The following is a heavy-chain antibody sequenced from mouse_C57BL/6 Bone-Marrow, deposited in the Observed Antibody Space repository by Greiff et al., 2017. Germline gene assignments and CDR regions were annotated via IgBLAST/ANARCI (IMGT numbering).Heavy chain of an antibody. J-gene: IGHJ3*01. CDR2: ISNLAYSN. V-gene: IGHV5-15*01. CDR3: ARLFGITTRRTFAY. D-gene: IGHD2-4*01. Sequence: EVKVIESGGGLVQPGGSLKISCAASGFTFSDYGMAWVRQAPRKGPEWVAFISNLAYSNYYAATGTGRFTIFRENAKNTLFLEMSSLRSEDTAMYYCARLFGITTRRTFAYWGQGTLVTVSA. CDR1: GFTFSDYG.